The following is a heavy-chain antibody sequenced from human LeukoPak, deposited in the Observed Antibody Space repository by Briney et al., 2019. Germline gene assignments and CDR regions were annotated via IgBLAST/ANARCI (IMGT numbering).Heavy chain of an antibody. CDR3: AREMATINYFDY. CDR1: GFTVSSNY. D-gene: IGHD5-24*01. Sequence: GGSLRLSCAASGFTVSSNYMSWVRQVPGKGLEWVSVIYSGGSTYYADSVKGRFTISRDNSKNTLYLQMNSLRAEDTAVYYCAREMATINYFDYWGQGTLVTVSS. J-gene: IGHJ4*02. CDR2: IYSGGST. V-gene: IGHV3-66*01.